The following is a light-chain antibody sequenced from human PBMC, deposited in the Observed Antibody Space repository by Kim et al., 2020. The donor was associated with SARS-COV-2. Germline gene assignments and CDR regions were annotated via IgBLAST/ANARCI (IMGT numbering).Light chain of an antibody. J-gene: IGLJ3*02. V-gene: IGLV1-40*01. CDR1: SSKIGAGYD. Sequence: RVTISCTGSSSKIGAGYDVHWYQQLPGTAPKLLIYGNSNRPSGVPDRFSGSKSGTSASLAITGLQAEDEADYYCQSYDSSLSGSVFGGGTQLTVL. CDR2: GNS. CDR3: QSYDSSLSGSV.